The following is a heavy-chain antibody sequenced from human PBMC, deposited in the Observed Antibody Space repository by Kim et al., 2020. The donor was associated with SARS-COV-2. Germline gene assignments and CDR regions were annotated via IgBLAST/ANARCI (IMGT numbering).Heavy chain of an antibody. Sequence: KWYADSVKGRVTISRDNAKNSLYLQLNSLRAEDTAVYYCEREETTRYGMDVWGQGTMVTVSS. CDR3: EREETTRYGMDV. V-gene: IGHV3-7*03. J-gene: IGHJ6*02. CDR2: K. D-gene: IGHD1-1*01.